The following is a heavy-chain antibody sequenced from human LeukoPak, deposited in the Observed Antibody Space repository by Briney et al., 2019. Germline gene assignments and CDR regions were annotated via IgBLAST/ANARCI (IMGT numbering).Heavy chain of an antibody. CDR3: ATRAGHYYDSSGYYYYGMDV. CDR2: INHSGST. D-gene: IGHD3-22*01. Sequence: SETLSLNCAVYGGSFSGYYWSWSRQPPGKGLEWIGEINHSGSTNYNPSLKSRVTISVDTSKKQFSLKLSSVTAADTAVYYCATRAGHYYDSSGYYYYGMDVWGQGTTVTVSS. V-gene: IGHV4-34*01. J-gene: IGHJ6*02. CDR1: GGSFSGYY.